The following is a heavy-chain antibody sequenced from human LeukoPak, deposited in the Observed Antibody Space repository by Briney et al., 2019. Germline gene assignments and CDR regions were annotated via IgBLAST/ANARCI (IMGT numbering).Heavy chain of an antibody. Sequence: AASVKVSCKASGYTFTSYDINWVRQATGQGLEWMGWMNPNSGNTGYAQKFRGRVTMTRNTSISTTYMELSSLRSEDTAVYYCARGPGYSYGYSLQPDYWGQGTLVTVSS. CDR3: ARGPGYSYGYSLQPDY. D-gene: IGHD5-18*01. J-gene: IGHJ4*02. V-gene: IGHV1-8*01. CDR2: MNPNSGNT. CDR1: GYTFTSYD.